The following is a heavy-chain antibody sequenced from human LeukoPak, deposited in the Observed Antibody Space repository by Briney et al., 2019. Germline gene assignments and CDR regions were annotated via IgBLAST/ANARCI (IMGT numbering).Heavy chain of an antibody. V-gene: IGHV1-24*01. J-gene: IGHJ5*02. CDR2: FDPEDGET. D-gene: IGHD6-6*01. CDR1: GYTLTELS. CDR3: ATVYRSSEGVNWFDP. Sequence: GASVKVSCKVSGYTLTELSMHWVRQAPGKGLEWMGGFDPEDGETIYAQKFQCRVTMTEETSTDTPYMELSSPRSEATAVYYCATVYRSSEGVNWFDPWGQGTLVTVSS.